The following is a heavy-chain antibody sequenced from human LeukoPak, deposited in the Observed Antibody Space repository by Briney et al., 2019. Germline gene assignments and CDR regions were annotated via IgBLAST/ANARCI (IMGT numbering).Heavy chain of an antibody. CDR2: ISGSGGST. CDR1: GFTFSSYV. V-gene: IGHV3-23*01. J-gene: IGHJ4*02. CDR3: AKEWGYEYSFDY. Sequence: GGSLRLSRAASGFTFSSYVMNWVRQAPGKGLEWVSVISGSGGSTYYADSVKGRFTISRDNSKNTLYLQMNSLRAEDTAVYYCAKEWGYEYSFDYWGQGALVTVSS. D-gene: IGHD5-12*01.